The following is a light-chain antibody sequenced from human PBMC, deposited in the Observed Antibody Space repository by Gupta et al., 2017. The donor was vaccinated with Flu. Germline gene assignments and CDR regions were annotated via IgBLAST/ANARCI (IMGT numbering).Light chain of an antibody. J-gene: IGKJ4*01. CDR2: DAS. V-gene: IGKV1-33*01. CDR1: QDISNY. CDR3: QQYDNLLLP. Sequence: PMTQSPSSLSASVGDRVTITCQASQDISNYLNWYQQKPGKAPKLLIYDASNLETGVPSRLSGSGSGTDVILNISSLQPEDIATYYWQQYDNLLLPFGGGTKVEIK.